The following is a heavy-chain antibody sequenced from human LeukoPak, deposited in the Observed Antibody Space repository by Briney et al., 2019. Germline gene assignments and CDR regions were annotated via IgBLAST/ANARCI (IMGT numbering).Heavy chain of an antibody. V-gene: IGHV4-59*01. Sequence: SETLSLTCTLSGGSISSYYWSWIRQPPGKGLEWIGYIYYSGSTNYNPSLKSRVTISVDTSKNQFSLKLSSVTAADTAVYYCARAFGGNPYFDYWGQGTLVTVSS. CDR3: ARAFGGNPYFDY. D-gene: IGHD2-15*01. CDR2: IYYSGST. J-gene: IGHJ4*02. CDR1: GGSISSYY.